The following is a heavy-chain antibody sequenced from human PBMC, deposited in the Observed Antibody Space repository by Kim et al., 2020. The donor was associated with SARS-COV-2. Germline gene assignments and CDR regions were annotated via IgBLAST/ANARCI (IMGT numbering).Heavy chain of an antibody. CDR2: IDYSGST. D-gene: IGHD2-15*01. V-gene: IGHV4-39*01. CDR1: GGSISSSSYY. CDR3: ARHLGYCSGGSCYSSYGMDV. Sequence: SETLSLTCTVSGGSISSSSYYWDWIRQPPGKGLGWIGSIDYSGSTYYNPSLKSRVTISVDTSKNHFSLKLTSVTATDTAVYYCARHLGYCSGGSCYSSYGMDVWGQGTTVTVSS. J-gene: IGHJ6*02.